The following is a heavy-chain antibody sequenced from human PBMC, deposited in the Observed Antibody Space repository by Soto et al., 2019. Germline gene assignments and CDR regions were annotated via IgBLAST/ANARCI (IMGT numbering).Heavy chain of an antibody. J-gene: IGHJ3*02. V-gene: IGHV3-33*01. CDR1: GXTXXXXX. D-gene: IGHD3-10*01. CDR2: IWYDGSNK. Sequence: GSLRLSCAASGXTXXXXXXXXXXXXXGKGLEWVAVIWYDGSNKYYADSVKGRFTISRDNSKNTLYLXXNSLXXEDTXXYYCXRDEELLWFGAFDIWGQGTMVTVSS. CDR3: XRDEELLWFGAFDI.